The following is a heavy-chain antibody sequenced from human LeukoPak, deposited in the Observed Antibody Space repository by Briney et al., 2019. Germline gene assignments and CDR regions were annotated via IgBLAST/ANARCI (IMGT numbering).Heavy chain of an antibody. J-gene: IGHJ6*03. CDR3: ATSSLYGDLYYYYYYMDV. D-gene: IGHD4-17*01. V-gene: IGHV4-34*01. CDR2: INHSGST. Sequence: SETLSLTCAVYGGSFSGYCWSWIRQPPGKGLEWIGEINHSGSTNYNPSLKSRVTISVDTSKNQFSLKLSSVTAADTAVYYCATSSLYGDLYYYYYYMDVWGKGTTVTISS. CDR1: GGSFSGYC.